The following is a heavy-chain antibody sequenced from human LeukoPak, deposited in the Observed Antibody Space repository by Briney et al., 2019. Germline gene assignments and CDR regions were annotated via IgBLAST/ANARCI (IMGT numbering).Heavy chain of an antibody. CDR1: GFTFSSYA. V-gene: IGHV3-66*01. CDR3: ARDILTGYPIAP. J-gene: IGHJ5*02. Sequence: GGSLRLSCAASGFTFSSYAMSWVRQAPGKGLEWVSVIYSGGSTYYADSVKGRFTISRDNSKNTLYLQMNSLRAEDTAVYYCARDILTGYPIAPWDQGTLVTVSS. D-gene: IGHD3-9*01. CDR2: IYSGGST.